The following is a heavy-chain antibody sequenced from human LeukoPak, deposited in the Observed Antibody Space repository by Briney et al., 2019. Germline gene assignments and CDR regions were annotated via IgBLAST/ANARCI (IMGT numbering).Heavy chain of an antibody. Sequence: SETLSLTCTVSGGSISSHYWSWIRQPPGKGLEWIGYIYYSGSTNYNPSLKSRVTISVDTSKNQFSLKLTSVTAADTAVYFCAGYDTSGSYFDYWGQGTLVTVSS. CDR3: AGYDTSGSYFDY. CDR2: IYYSGST. D-gene: IGHD3-22*01. V-gene: IGHV4-59*11. CDR1: GGSISSHY. J-gene: IGHJ4*02.